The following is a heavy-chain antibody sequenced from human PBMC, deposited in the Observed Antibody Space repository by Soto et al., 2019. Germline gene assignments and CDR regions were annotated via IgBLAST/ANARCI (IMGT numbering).Heavy chain of an antibody. Sequence: GESLKISCKGSGYSFSSYWISWVRQMPGKSLEGMGGGDPSDSYTNYSPSFQGHVTISADKSISTAYLQWSSLKASDTAMYYCARAPYCSSTSCYTGGVYYYYYYGMDVWGQGTTVTVSS. J-gene: IGHJ6*02. CDR2: GDPSDSYT. CDR1: GYSFSSYW. V-gene: IGHV5-10-1*01. CDR3: ARAPYCSSTSCYTGGVYYYYYYGMDV. D-gene: IGHD2-2*02.